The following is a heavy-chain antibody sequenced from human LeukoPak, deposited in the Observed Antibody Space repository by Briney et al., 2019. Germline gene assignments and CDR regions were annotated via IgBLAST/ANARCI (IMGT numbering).Heavy chain of an antibody. J-gene: IGHJ4*02. CDR1: GYTFTSYG. CDR2: ISAYNGNT. V-gene: IGHV1-18*01. D-gene: IGHD6-13*01. Sequence: ASVKVSCKASGYTFTSYGISWVRQAPGQGLEWMGWISAYNGNTNYAQKLQGRVTMTTDTSTSTAYMELRSLRSDDTAVYYGARAPYSSRQNIRDYWGQGTLVTVSS. CDR3: ARAPYSSRQNIRDY.